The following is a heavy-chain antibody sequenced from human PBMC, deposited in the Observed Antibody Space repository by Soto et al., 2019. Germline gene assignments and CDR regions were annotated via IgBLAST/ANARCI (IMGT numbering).Heavy chain of an antibody. D-gene: IGHD2-2*01. Sequence: SETLSLTCTVSGGSISSSSYYWGWIRQPPGKGLEWIGSIYYSGSTYYNPSLKSRVTISVDTSKNQFSLKLSSVTAADTAVYYCARRKMPRYDFDYWGQGTLVTVSS. CDR1: GGSISSSSYY. CDR2: IYYSGST. CDR3: ARRKMPRYDFDY. J-gene: IGHJ4*02. V-gene: IGHV4-39*01.